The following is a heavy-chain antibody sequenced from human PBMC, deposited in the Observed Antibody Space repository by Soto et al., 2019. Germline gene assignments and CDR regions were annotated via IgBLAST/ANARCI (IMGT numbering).Heavy chain of an antibody. CDR1: GYSFTSYW. Sequence: GEALKISCKGSGYSFTSYWIGWVRQMPGKGLGWVGVVYPGDSDTRYSPSFQGQGTLSADKSISTDYLQWSSLKASDTAMYYCARYTADFWSGYYVGYWGQGTLVTVAS. D-gene: IGHD3-3*01. CDR2: VYPGDSDT. V-gene: IGHV5-51*03. J-gene: IGHJ4*02. CDR3: ARYTADFWSGYYVGY.